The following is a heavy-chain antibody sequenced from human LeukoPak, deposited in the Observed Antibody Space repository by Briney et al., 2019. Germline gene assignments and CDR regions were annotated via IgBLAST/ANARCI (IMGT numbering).Heavy chain of an antibody. D-gene: IGHD2-2*01. V-gene: IGHV4-34*01. Sequence: SETLSLTCAVYGGSFSGYYWSWIRQPPGKGLEWIGEINHSGSTNYNPSLKSRVTISVDTSKYLFSLKLSSVTAADTAVYYCARKGQGIVVVPAAMAFDYWGQGTLVTVSS. CDR3: ARKGQGIVVVPAAMAFDY. J-gene: IGHJ4*02. CDR1: GGSFSGYY. CDR2: INHSGST.